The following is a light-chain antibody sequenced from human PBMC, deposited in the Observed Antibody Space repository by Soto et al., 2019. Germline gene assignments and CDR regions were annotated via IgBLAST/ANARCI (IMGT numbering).Light chain of an antibody. J-gene: IGKJ2*01. Sequence: EIVMTQSPATLSVSPGERVTLSCRASQSVSNNLAWYQQKRGQAPRLVIYSASTRATHIPARFSGSGSGTEFTLTISSLQSEDFAVYFCQQYNNWSYTFGQGTKLEIK. V-gene: IGKV3-15*01. CDR1: QSVSNN. CDR3: QQYNNWSYT. CDR2: SAS.